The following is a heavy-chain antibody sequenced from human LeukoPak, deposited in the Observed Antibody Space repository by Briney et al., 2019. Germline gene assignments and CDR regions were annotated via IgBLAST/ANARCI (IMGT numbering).Heavy chain of an antibody. D-gene: IGHD6-13*01. V-gene: IGHV4-34*01. Sequence: SETLSLTGAVYGDSFSGHYWSWIRQPPGKGLEWIGEITDGGGTSYSPSLKSRATISVVPSQRQFSLELGSVTAADTAIYYCVRRSRVAMPNALDLISDFWGQGTLVTVSS. CDR3: VRRSRVAMPNALDLISDF. J-gene: IGHJ4*02. CDR2: ITDGGGT. CDR1: GDSFSGHY.